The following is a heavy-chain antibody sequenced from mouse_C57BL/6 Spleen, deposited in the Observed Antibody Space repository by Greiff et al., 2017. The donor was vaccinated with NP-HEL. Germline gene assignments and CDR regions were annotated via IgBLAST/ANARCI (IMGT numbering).Heavy chain of an antibody. CDR2: ISDGGSYT. Sequence: DVQLVESGGGLVKPGGSLKLSCAASGFTFSSYAMSWVRQTPEKRLEWVATISDGGSYTYYPDNVKGRFTISRDNAKNNLYLQMSHLKSEDTAMYYCAREGELGVGYYYYAMDYWGQGTSVTVSS. D-gene: IGHD3-1*01. V-gene: IGHV5-4*01. J-gene: IGHJ4*01. CDR1: GFTFSSYA. CDR3: AREGELGVGYYYYAMDY.